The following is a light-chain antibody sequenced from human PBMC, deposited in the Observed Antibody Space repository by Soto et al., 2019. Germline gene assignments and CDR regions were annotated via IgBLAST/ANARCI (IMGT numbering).Light chain of an antibody. CDR3: NSYTISSTLV. Sequence: QSLLTQPASVSGSPGQSITISCTGTSSDIGGYNYVSWFQQHPGKAPKLLVYDVHNRPSGVSDRFSGSKSGNTASLTISGLQAEDEADYYCNSYTISSTLVFGGGTKLTVL. V-gene: IGLV2-14*03. J-gene: IGLJ3*02. CDR1: SSDIGGYNY. CDR2: DVH.